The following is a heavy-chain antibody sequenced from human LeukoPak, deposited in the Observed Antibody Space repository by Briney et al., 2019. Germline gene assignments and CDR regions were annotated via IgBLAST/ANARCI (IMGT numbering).Heavy chain of an antibody. D-gene: IGHD6-19*01. V-gene: IGHV4-39*07. CDR2: IYHSGAT. CDR1: GGSISSSGYY. Sequence: PSETLSLTCTVSGGSISSSGYYWGWIRQSPEKGLEWIGSIYHSGATYYNPSLKSRVTISVDTSKNQFSLKVTSVTAADTAVYYCARDLGMAGIAPVDYWGQGTLVTVSS. CDR3: ARDLGMAGIAPVDY. J-gene: IGHJ4*02.